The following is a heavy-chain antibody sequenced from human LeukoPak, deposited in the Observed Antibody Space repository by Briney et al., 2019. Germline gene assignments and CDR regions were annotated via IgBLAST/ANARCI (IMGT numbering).Heavy chain of an antibody. V-gene: IGHV3-23*01. CDR3: TKDSVAAAGTAWFDP. Sequence: QPGGSLRLSCAASGYTFSDYAMTWVRQTPGKRLEWVSGISHNGDRIYYADSVRGRFTISRDNSKNTLYLQMNSLRPDDTALYYCTKDSVAAAGTAWFDPWGQGTLVTVSS. D-gene: IGHD6-13*01. CDR2: ISHNGDRI. J-gene: IGHJ5*02. CDR1: GYTFSDYA.